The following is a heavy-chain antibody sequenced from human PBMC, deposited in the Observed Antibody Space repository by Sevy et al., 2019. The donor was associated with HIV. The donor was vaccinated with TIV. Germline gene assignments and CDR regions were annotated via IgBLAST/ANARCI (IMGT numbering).Heavy chain of an antibody. V-gene: IGHV3-30*02. J-gene: IGHJ4*02. Sequence: GGSLRLSCAASGFTFSSYGMHWVRQAPGKGLEWVAVILYHESNKFYADSVKGRFTISRDNSKNMLYLQMDNLGAEDTAVYYCATKKIDRGYSYDTDYWGQGTLVTVSS. D-gene: IGHD5-18*01. CDR3: ATKKIDRGYSYDTDY. CDR1: GFTFSSYG. CDR2: ILYHESNK.